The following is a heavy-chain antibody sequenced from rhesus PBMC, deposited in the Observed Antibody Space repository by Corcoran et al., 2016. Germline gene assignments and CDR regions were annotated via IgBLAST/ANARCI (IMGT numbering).Heavy chain of an antibody. CDR3: AKWRVGATPYFDY. D-gene: IGHD1-44*02. Sequence: EVQLVESGGGLVQPGGSLRLSCAASGFTFSSYGMSWVRQAPGKGLEWVSYISNGGGSTYYADSVKGRFTIARDNPKNTLSLQMNSLRAEDTAVYYCAKWRVGATPYFDYWGQGVLVTVSS. CDR2: ISNGGGST. V-gene: IGHV3S5*01. J-gene: IGHJ4*01. CDR1: GFTFSSYG.